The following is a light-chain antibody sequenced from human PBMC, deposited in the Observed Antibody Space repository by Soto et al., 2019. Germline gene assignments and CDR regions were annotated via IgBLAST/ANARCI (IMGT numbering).Light chain of an antibody. CDR2: SSS. CDR3: QQSYNTPRT. Sequence: DIQLTQSPSSLSASVGDRVTITCRASQSISNLLNWYQQRPGQAPKLLISSSSNVQSGVPSRFSGRGSGTDFTLTISGLQPEDAASYCCQQSYNTPRTFGQGTKVDIK. CDR1: QSISNL. V-gene: IGKV1-39*01. J-gene: IGKJ1*01.